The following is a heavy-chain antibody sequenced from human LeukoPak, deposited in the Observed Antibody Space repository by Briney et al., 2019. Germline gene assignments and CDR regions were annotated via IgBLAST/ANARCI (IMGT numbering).Heavy chain of an antibody. D-gene: IGHD3-22*01. V-gene: IGHV3-30*18. CDR3: AKDLYYDSYFDY. CDR2: ISYDGSNK. J-gene: IGHJ4*02. Sequence: GGSLRLSCAASGFTFSSYGMHWVRQAAGKGLEWVAVISYDGSNKYYADSVKGRFTISRDNSKNTLYLQMNSLRAEDTAVYYCAKDLYYDSYFDYWGQGTLVTVSS. CDR1: GFTFSSYG.